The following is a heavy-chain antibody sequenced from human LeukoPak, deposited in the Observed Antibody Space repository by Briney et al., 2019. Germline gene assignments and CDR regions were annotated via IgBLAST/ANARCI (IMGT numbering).Heavy chain of an antibody. Sequence: PGGSLRLSCAASGFTFSSYAMRWVRQAPGKGLEWVAVISYDGSNKYYADSMKGRFTISRDNSKNTLYLQMNSLRAEDTAVYYCARGGAHDQLLPPYWGQGTLVTVSS. CDR1: GFTFSSYA. V-gene: IGHV3-30-3*01. J-gene: IGHJ4*02. CDR3: ARGGAHDQLLPPY. CDR2: ISYDGSNK. D-gene: IGHD2-2*01.